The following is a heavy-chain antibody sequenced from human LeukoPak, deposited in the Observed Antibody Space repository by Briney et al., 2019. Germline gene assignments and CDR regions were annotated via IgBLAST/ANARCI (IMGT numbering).Heavy chain of an antibody. CDR2: ISAYNGNT. CDR3: ASSRDYYYGSGSHPNDY. D-gene: IGHD3-10*01. CDR1: GYTFTSYA. J-gene: IGHJ4*02. V-gene: IGHV1-18*04. Sequence: ASVKVSCKASGYTFTSYAISWVRQAPGQGLEWMGWISAYNGNTNYAQKLQGRVTMTTDTSTSTAYMELRSLRSDDTAVYYCASSRDYYYGSGSHPNDYWGQGTLVTVSS.